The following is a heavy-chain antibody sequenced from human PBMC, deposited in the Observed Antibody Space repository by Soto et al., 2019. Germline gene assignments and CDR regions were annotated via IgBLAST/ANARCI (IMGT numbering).Heavy chain of an antibody. J-gene: IGHJ6*02. CDR1: GYTFTSYG. CDR2: ISAYNGNT. D-gene: IGHD2-2*01. V-gene: IGHV1-18*01. CDR3: AREGYCISTGCRHYYYYGMAV. Sequence: QVQLVQSGAEVKKPGASVKVSCKASGYTFTSYGISWVRQAPGQGLEWMGWISAYNGNTNDAQKLQGRVTKTTDTSMRTAYRELGRMRSVETVVYYCAREGYCISTGCRHYYYYGMAVWGQVTTVTVSS.